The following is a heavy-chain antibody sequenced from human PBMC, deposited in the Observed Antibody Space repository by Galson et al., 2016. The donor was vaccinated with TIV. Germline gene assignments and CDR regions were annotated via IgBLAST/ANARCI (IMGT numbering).Heavy chain of an antibody. Sequence: QSGAEVKKPGESLRISCKGSGYSFTNYWITWVRQMPGKGLEWMGRIDSSDSYINYSPSFQGHVTISADRSINTAYLQWSSLKASDSAMYYCARGVSTGSGWLDPWGQGTLVTVSS. CDR1: GYSFTNYW. J-gene: IGHJ5*02. CDR2: IDSSDSYI. V-gene: IGHV5-10-1*01. D-gene: IGHD3-3*01. CDR3: ARGVSTGSGWLDP.